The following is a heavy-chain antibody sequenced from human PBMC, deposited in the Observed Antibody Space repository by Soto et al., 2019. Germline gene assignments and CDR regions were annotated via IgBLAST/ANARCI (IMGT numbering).Heavy chain of an antibody. D-gene: IGHD2-15*01. V-gene: IGHV1-69*06. Sequence: ASVKVSCKASGGTFSSYAISWVRQAPGQGLEWMGGIIPIFGTANYAQKFQGRVTITADKSTSTAYMELSSLRSEDTAVYYCAREVVVVVAATRYYYYYGMDVWGQRTAVTVSS. CDR2: IIPIFGTA. CDR1: GGTFSSYA. CDR3: AREVVVVVAATRYYYYYGMDV. J-gene: IGHJ6*02.